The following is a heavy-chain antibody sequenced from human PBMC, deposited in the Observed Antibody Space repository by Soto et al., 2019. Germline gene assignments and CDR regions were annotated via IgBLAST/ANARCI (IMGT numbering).Heavy chain of an antibody. J-gene: IGHJ6*02. Sequence: QVQLQESGPGLVKPSQTLSLICTVSGGSIRSSGYFWSWIRQHPGKGLECIGYIYYSGNTYYNPSLKSRVTISSDTSKNQFSLKLSSVTAADTAVYYCAREMGDFWGGYSYGMDVWGQGTTVTVSS. CDR3: AREMGDFWGGYSYGMDV. CDR2: IYYSGNT. CDR1: GGSIRSSGYF. D-gene: IGHD3-3*01. V-gene: IGHV4-31*03.